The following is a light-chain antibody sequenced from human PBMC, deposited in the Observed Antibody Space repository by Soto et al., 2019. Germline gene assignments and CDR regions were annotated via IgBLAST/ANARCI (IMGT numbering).Light chain of an antibody. CDR1: QGISNY. V-gene: IGKV1-27*01. Sequence: IQMTQSPSSLSASVWDIVTITWRASQGISNYLAWYQQKPGKVPKLLIYAASTLQSGVPSRFSGSGSGTDFTLTISSLQPEDVATYYCQKYNSAPLTFGGGTKVDIK. CDR3: QKYNSAPLT. CDR2: AAS. J-gene: IGKJ4*01.